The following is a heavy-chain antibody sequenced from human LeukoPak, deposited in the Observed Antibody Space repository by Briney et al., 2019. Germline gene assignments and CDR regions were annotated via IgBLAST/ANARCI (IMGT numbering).Heavy chain of an antibody. J-gene: IGHJ6*02. CDR1: GFTFSTFA. V-gene: IGHV3-23*01. CDR2: IGANVGST. CDR3: TKSTDYWYYGMDV. D-gene: IGHD2-8*02. Sequence: GGSLRLSCVASGFTFSTFAMYWLRQAPGKGLEWVSAIGANVGSTSYADSVRGRFTISRDNSRNTLYLQMSSLRTDDTATYYCTKSTDYWYYGMDVWGQGTTVTDSS.